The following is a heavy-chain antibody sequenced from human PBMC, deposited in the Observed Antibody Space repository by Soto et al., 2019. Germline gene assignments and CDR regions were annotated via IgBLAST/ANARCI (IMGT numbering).Heavy chain of an antibody. J-gene: IGHJ6*01. D-gene: IGHD3-10*01. V-gene: IGHV3-7*03. Sequence: EVQLVESGGGLVQPGGSLRLSCAASGFTFSSYWMSWVRQAPGKGLEWVANIKQDGSEKYYVDSVKGRFTISRDNAKNSLYLQMNSLRAEDTAVYYCASQPDFMVRGARNYYYGMDVW. CDR2: IKQDGSEK. CDR1: GFTFSSYW. CDR3: ASQPDFMVRGARNYYYGMDV.